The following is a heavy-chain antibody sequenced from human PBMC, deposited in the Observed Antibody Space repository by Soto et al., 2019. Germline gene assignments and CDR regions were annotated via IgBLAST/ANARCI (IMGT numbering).Heavy chain of an antibody. J-gene: IGHJ6*02. CDR3: ARALIRGYSYGYPNRYYYYYGMDV. Sequence: SVKVSCKASGGTFSSYAISWVRQAPGQGLEWMGGIIPIFGTANYAQKFQGRVTITADESTSTAYMELSSLRSEDTAVYYCARALIRGYSYGYPNRYYYYYGMDVWGQGTTVTVSS. CDR2: IIPIFGTA. CDR1: GGTFSSYA. D-gene: IGHD5-18*01. V-gene: IGHV1-69*13.